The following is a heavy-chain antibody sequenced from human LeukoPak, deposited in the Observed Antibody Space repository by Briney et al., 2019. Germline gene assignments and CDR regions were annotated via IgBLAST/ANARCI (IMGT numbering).Heavy chain of an antibody. Sequence: PGGSLRLSCAASGFTFSSYWMSWVRQAPGKGLEWVGRIKSKTDGGTTDYAAPVKGRFTISRDDSKNTLYLQMNSLKTEDTAVYYCTIAYYDILTGYYVDDYWGQGTLVTVSS. CDR2: IKSKTDGGTT. CDR3: TIAYYDILTGYYVDDY. V-gene: IGHV3-15*01. D-gene: IGHD3-9*01. J-gene: IGHJ4*02. CDR1: GFTFSSYW.